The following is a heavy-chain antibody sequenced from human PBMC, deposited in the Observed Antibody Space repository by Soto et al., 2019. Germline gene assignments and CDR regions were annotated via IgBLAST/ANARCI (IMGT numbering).Heavy chain of an antibody. V-gene: IGHV3-30-3*01. D-gene: IGHD6-13*01. CDR1: GFTFSSYA. CDR3: ARGYTAAPRISHFDY. J-gene: IGHJ4*02. CDR2: ISYDGSNE. Sequence: QVQLVESGGGVVQPGRSLRLSCAASGFTFSSYAMHWVRQAPGKGLEWVAVISYDGSNEFYADSVKGRFTISRDNSKNTLYLQMNSLRAEDTAVYYCARGYTAAPRISHFDYWGQGTLVTVSS.